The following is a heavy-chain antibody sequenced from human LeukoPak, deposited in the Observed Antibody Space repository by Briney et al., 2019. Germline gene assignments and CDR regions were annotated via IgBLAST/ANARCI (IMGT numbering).Heavy chain of an antibody. CDR3: AKADRGYSYVPSVIDY. CDR1: GFTFDDYG. CDR2: INWNGGST. D-gene: IGHD5-18*01. Sequence: PGGSLRLSCAASGFTFDDYGMSWVRQAPGKGLEWVSGINWNGGSTGYADSVKGRFTISRDNAKNSLYLQMNSLRAEDTAVYYCAKADRGYSYVPSVIDYWGQGTLVTVSS. V-gene: IGHV3-20*04. J-gene: IGHJ4*02.